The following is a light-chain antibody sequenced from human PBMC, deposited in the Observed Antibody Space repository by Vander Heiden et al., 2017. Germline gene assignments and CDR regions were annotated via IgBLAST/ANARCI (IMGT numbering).Light chain of an antibody. V-gene: IGLV3-21*02. CDR1: NIGSKS. CDR3: QVWDSSSDHPDVV. Sequence: SFVLTQPPSVSVAPGQTARITWSGNNIGSKSVHWCQQKPCQAPVLVVYDDSDRPSGIPERFSGSNSGNTATLTISRVEAGDEADYYCQVWDSSSDHPDVVFGGGTKLTVL. CDR2: DDS. J-gene: IGLJ2*01.